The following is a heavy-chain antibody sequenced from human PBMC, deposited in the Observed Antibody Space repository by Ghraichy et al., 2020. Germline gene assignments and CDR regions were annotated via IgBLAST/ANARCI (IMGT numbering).Heavy chain of an antibody. CDR3: ARDGAQHSSSWYADY. Sequence: ASVKVSCKASGYTFTSYGISWVRQAPGQGLEWMGWISAYNGNTNYAQKLQGRVTMTTDTSTSTAYMELRSLRSDDTAVYYCARDGAQHSSSWYADYWGQGTLVTVSS. V-gene: IGHV1-18*01. D-gene: IGHD6-13*01. J-gene: IGHJ4*02. CDR2: ISAYNGNT. CDR1: GYTFTSYG.